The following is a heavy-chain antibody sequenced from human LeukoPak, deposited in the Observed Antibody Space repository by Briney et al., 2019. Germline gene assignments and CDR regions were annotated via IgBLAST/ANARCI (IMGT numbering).Heavy chain of an antibody. J-gene: IGHJ4*02. CDR2: ISGSGGST. D-gene: IGHD3-22*01. V-gene: IGHV3-23*01. Sequence: GGSLRLSCAASGFTFSSYAMSWVRQAPGKGLEWVSAISGSGGSTYYADSVKGRFTISRDNSENTLYVQMNSLRAEDTAVYYCAKVGSSAYYHIGDFDYWGQGALVTVSS. CDR3: AKVGSSAYYHIGDFDY. CDR1: GFTFSSYA.